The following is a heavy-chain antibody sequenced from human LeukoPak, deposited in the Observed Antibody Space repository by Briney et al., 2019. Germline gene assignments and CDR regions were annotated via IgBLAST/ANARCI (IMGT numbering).Heavy chain of an antibody. V-gene: IGHV3-30-3*01. J-gene: IGHJ5*01. CDR3: ARDAGSAWISWFDS. CDR2: MSADGINT. D-gene: IGHD6-19*01. CDR1: GFIFSDYA. Sequence: GTSLRLSCTASGFIFSDYAMHWVRQAPGKGLEWVAVMSADGINTFYAASVRGRFTISRDNSKGTVNLQVNSLTSEDTAVYYCARDAGSAWISWFDSWGQGSLVAVSS.